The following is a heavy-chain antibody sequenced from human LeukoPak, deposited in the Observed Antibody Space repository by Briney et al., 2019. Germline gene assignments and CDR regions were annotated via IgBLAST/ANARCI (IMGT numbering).Heavy chain of an antibody. CDR3: ARRPSGYCSGGSCYDYPFDY. J-gene: IGHJ4*02. CDR2: IYYSGST. Sequence: SETLSLTCTVSGGSISSSLNYWGWIRQPPGKGLEWIGSIYYSGSTNYNPSLKSRVTISVDTSKNQFSLKLSSVTAADTAVYYCARRPSGYCSGGSCYDYPFDYWGQGTLVTVSS. V-gene: IGHV4-39*07. CDR1: GGSISSSLNY. D-gene: IGHD2-15*01.